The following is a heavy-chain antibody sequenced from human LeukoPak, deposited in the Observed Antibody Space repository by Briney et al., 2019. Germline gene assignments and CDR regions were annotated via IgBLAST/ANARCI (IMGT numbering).Heavy chain of an antibody. V-gene: IGHV3-30*18. Sequence: GGSLRLSCAASGFTFSSFGMHWVRQAPGKGLEWVAVISYDGSNEYHADSVKGRFTISRDNSKNTLYLQMNSLRAEDTAVYYCAKDDSSGYYYPDAFDIWGQGTMVTVSS. J-gene: IGHJ3*02. D-gene: IGHD3-22*01. CDR1: GFTFSSFG. CDR2: ISYDGSNE. CDR3: AKDDSSGYYYPDAFDI.